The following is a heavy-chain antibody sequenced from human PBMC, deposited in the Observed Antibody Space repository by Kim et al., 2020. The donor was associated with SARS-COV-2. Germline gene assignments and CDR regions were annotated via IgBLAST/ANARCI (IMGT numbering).Heavy chain of an antibody. CDR2: ISYDGRNK. CDR1: GLSFGNSA. V-gene: IGHV3-30-3*01. Sequence: GGSLRLSCAASGLSFGNSAMNWVRQAPGKGLEWVAVISYDGRNKEFADSVKGRFTISRDNSKSTLYLQMKSLRVEDTAVYYCARGNYYESVSLSDYYNGMDVWGQGTTVTVSS. D-gene: IGHD3-10*01. CDR3: ARGNYYESVSLSDYYNGMDV. J-gene: IGHJ6*02.